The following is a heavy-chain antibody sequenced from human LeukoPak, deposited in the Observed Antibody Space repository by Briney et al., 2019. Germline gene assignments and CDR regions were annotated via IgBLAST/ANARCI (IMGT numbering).Heavy chain of an antibody. J-gene: IGHJ4*02. Sequence: PSETLSLTCTVSGDSMSSRSYYWGCIRQPPGQGREWNGNIYYTGTTYYNPSLKSRVYIAVDTSKTLFFLFLSSVTAADTVVYYCARQRTAGTKVIDYWGQGTLVTVSS. V-gene: IGHV4-39*01. CDR3: ARQRTAGTKVIDY. CDR2: IYYTGTT. D-gene: IGHD1-1*01. CDR1: GDSMSSRSYY.